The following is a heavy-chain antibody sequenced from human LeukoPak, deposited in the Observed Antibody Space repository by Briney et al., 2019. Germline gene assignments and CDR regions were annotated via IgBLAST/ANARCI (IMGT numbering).Heavy chain of an antibody. V-gene: IGHV4-59*08. CDR3: ARSSPVPRGQQLVPSPEY. D-gene: IGHD6-13*01. J-gene: IGHJ4*02. CDR1: GASISSYY. Sequence: KPSETLSLTCTVSGASISSYYWSWIRQPPGKGLEWIGYIYYSGSTNYNPSLKSRVTISVATSKNQFSLKLSSVTAADTAVYYCARSSPVPRGQQLVPSPEYWGQGILVTVSS. CDR2: IYYSGST.